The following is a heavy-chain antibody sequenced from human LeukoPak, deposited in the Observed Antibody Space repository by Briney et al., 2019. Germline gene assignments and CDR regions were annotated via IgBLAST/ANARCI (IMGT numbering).Heavy chain of an antibody. Sequence: QAGGSLRLSCAASGFTFSSYAMSWVRQAPGKGLEWVSAISGSGGSTYYADSVKGRFTISRDNSKNTLYLQMNSLRAEDTAVYYCAKGQAARPYYFDYWGQGTLVTVSS. CDR2: ISGSGGST. V-gene: IGHV3-23*01. D-gene: IGHD6-6*01. CDR1: GFTFSSYA. J-gene: IGHJ4*02. CDR3: AKGQAARPYYFDY.